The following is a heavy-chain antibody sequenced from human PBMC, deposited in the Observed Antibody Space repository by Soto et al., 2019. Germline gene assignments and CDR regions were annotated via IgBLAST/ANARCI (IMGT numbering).Heavy chain of an antibody. V-gene: IGHV4-61*03. Sequence: KPSETLSLTCTVSGGSVNNYNYYWIWIRQPPGKGLDWIAYIYNGQYSKSNPSLKGTVSIATYTTKNNFSLKFISVSAPDTAVYYCSRDGTPNSSSPFVIGPWGRGTLVTVSS. D-gene: IGHD6-6*01. J-gene: IGHJ5*02. CDR3: SRDGTPNSSSPFVIGP. CDR1: GGSVNNYNYY. CDR2: IYNGQYS.